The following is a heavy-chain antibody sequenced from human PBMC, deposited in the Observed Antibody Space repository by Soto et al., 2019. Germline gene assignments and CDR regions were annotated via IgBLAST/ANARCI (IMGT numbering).Heavy chain of an antibody. CDR2: INAGNGNT. CDR3: AREEVELELLNY. J-gene: IGHJ4*02. D-gene: IGHD1-7*01. CDR1: GYTFTSYA. Sequence: ASVKVSCKASGYTFTSYAMHWVRQAPGQRLEWMGWINAGNGNTKYSQKFQGRVTITRDTSASTAYMELSSLRSEDTAVYYCAREEVELELLNYWGQGTLVTVSS. V-gene: IGHV1-3*01.